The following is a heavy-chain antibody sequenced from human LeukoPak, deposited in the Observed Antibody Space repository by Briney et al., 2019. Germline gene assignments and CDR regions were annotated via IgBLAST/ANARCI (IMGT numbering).Heavy chain of an antibody. CDR1: GGSISSGGYY. V-gene: IGHV4-31*03. J-gene: IGHJ4*02. Sequence: SETLSLTCTVSGGSISSGGYYWSWIRQHPGKGLEWIGYIYYSGSTYYNPSLKSRVTISVDTSKNQFSLKLSSVTAADTAVYYCARVAGDIARGFDYWGQGTLVTVSS. D-gene: IGHD3-16*02. CDR3: ARVAGDIARGFDY. CDR2: IYYSGST.